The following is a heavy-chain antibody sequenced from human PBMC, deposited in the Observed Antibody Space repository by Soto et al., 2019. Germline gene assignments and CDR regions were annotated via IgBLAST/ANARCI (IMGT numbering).Heavy chain of an antibody. CDR1: GGTFSSYA. J-gene: IGHJ6*02. CDR3: ARDRDYDPPSTMDV. CDR2: IIPIFGTA. V-gene: IGHV1-69*01. Sequence: QVQLVQSGAEVKKPGSSVKVSCKASGGTFSSYAISWVRQAPGQGLEWMGGIIPIFGTANYAQKFQGRVTITADESTGTASMELSSLRSEDTAVYYCARDRDYDPPSTMDVWGQGTTVTVSS. D-gene: IGHD3-3*01.